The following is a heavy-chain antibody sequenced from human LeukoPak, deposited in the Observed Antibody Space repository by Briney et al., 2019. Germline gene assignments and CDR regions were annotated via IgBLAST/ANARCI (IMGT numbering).Heavy chain of an antibody. D-gene: IGHD6-25*01. CDR2: ISSSSSYI. Sequence: PGGSLRLSCAASGFTFSSYSMNWVRQAPGKGLEWVSSISSSSSYIYYAGSVKGRFTISRDNAKNSLYLQMNSLRAEDTAVYYCARLSRAAAGRWGQGTLVTVSS. CDR3: ARLSRAAAGR. CDR1: GFTFSSYS. J-gene: IGHJ4*02. V-gene: IGHV3-21*01.